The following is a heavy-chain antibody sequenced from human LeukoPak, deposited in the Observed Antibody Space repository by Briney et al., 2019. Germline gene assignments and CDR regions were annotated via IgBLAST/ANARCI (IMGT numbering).Heavy chain of an antibody. CDR3: ARDSEVGSYYEG. J-gene: IGHJ4*02. D-gene: IGHD1-26*01. CDR1: GGSISSYY. CDR2: IYYSGST. V-gene: IGHV4-59*01. Sequence: SETLSLTCTVSGGSISSYYWSWIRQPPGKGLEWIGYIYYSGSTNYNPSLKSRVTISVDTSKNQFSLKLSSVTAADTAVYYCARDSEVGSYYEGWGQGTLVTVSS.